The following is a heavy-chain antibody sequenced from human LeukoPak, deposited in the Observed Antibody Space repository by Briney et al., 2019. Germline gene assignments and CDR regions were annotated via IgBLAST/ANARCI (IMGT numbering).Heavy chain of an antibody. D-gene: IGHD3-10*01. CDR1: GGSISGTNW. J-gene: IGHJ4*02. V-gene: IGHV4-4*02. Sequence: PSGTLSLTCGVSGGSISGTNWWSWVRQPPGKGLEWIGEIFHGGSTNFNPSLKSRVTMSVDRSKDQFSLNLSSVTAADTAVYYCARGEDHGSGTVHFDYWGQGTLVTVSS. CDR2: IFHGGST. CDR3: ARGEDHGSGTVHFDY.